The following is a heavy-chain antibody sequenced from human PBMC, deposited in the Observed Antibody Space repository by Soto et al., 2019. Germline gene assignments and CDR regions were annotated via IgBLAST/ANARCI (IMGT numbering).Heavy chain of an antibody. V-gene: IGHV1-46*01. Sequence: QVQLVQSGAEVKKPGASVKVSCKASGYTFTSYYMHWVRQAPGQGLEWMGIINPSGGSTSYAQKCQGRVTMTRDTATSTVYMELSSLRSEDTAVYYCARGGYDFWSGPEDYFDYWGQGTLVTVSS. CDR3: ARGGYDFWSGPEDYFDY. J-gene: IGHJ4*02. D-gene: IGHD3-3*01. CDR2: INPSGGST. CDR1: GYTFTSYY.